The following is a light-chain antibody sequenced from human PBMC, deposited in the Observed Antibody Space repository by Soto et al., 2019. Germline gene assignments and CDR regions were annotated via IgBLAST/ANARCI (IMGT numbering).Light chain of an antibody. CDR3: QQTRSFPLI. J-gene: IGKJ4*01. CDR1: QGITSW. Sequence: DIQMTQSPSSVSASVGDRVTITCRASQGITSWLAWYQQKPGRAPKLLIYAASSLQSGVPSRFSGSGAGRDFTLTISSLQPEDFATYFWQQTRSFPLIFGGGTKVELK. CDR2: AAS. V-gene: IGKV1-12*01.